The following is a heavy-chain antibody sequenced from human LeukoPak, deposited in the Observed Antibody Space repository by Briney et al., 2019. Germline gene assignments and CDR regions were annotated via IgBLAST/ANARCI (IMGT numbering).Heavy chain of an antibody. CDR1: GYTFTSYG. J-gene: IGHJ4*02. Sequence: GASVKVSCKASGYTFTSYGISWVRQAPGQGLEWMGWISAYNGNTNYAQKLQGRVTMTTDTSTSTAYMELRSLRSDDTAVYYCARARPIYCGWGSYPNYWAQGPRVTASS. CDR2: ISAYNGNT. CDR3: ARARPIYCGWGSYPNY. D-gene: IGHD3-10*01. V-gene: IGHV1-18*01.